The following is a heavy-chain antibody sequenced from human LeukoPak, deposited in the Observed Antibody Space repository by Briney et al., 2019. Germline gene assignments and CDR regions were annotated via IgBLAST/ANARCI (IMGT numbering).Heavy chain of an antibody. CDR1: GFTFSSYS. Sequence: PGGSLRLSCAASGFTFSSYSMHSVRQAPGKGLEWVSSISSSSSYIYYADSVKGRFTISRDNAKNSLYLQMNSLRAEDTAVYYCARVLSGTTDWFDPWGQGTLVTVSS. CDR2: ISSSSSYI. J-gene: IGHJ5*02. D-gene: IGHD1-1*01. CDR3: ARVLSGTTDWFDP. V-gene: IGHV3-21*01.